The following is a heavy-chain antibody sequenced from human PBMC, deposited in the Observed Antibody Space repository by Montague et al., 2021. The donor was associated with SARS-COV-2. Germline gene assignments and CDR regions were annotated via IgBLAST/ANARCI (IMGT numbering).Heavy chain of an antibody. D-gene: IGHD2-15*01. J-gene: IGHJ5*02. CDR2: IYHSGST. CDR1: GGSISSSSYY. V-gene: IGHV4-39*07. Sequence: SETLSLTCTVSGGSISSSSYYWGWIRQPPGKGLEWIGSIYHSGSTYYSPSLKSRVTISVDTSKNQFSLKLSSVTAADTTVYYCARERRYCSGGSCYSGWFDPWGQGTLVTVSS. CDR3: ARERRYCSGGSCYSGWFDP.